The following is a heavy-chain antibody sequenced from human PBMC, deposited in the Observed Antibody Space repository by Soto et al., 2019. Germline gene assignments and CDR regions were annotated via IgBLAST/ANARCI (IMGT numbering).Heavy chain of an antibody. J-gene: IGHJ4*02. CDR1: GFTFSNHW. CDR3: ASSRYCRGGTCFGSIDY. CDR2: INYDGSST. D-gene: IGHD2-15*01. V-gene: IGHV3-74*01. Sequence: EVPLVESGGGLVQPGGSLRLSCAASGFTFSNHWMHWVRQAPGKGLVWVSHINYDGSSTTYADSVKGRFTISRDNAKSTLYLQMNSLRAEDTALYYCASSRYCRGGTCFGSIDYWGQGTLVTVSS.